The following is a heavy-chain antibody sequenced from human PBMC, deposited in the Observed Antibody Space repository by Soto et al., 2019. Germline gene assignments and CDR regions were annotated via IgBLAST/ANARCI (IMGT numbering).Heavy chain of an antibody. CDR3: ARRARPDFYYMDV. Sequence: EVQLAESGGGLAQPGGSLRLSCGASGLTLSGYAMDWVGQAPGKGLEYVSGISSNGVGTYYANSVQGRFTISRDNSKNTVYLQMGSLRPEDMAVYYCARRARPDFYYMDVWGKGTTVTVSS. V-gene: IGHV3-64*01. CDR1: GLTLSGYA. D-gene: IGHD6-6*01. CDR2: ISSNGVGT. J-gene: IGHJ6*03.